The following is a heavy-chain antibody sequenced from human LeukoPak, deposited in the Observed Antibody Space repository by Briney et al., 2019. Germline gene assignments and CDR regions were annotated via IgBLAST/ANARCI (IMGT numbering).Heavy chain of an antibody. J-gene: IGHJ4*02. Sequence: RPSETLSLTCTVSGYSISSGYYWGWIRQPPGKGLEWIGSIYHSGSTYYNPSLKSRVTISVDTSKNQFSLKLSSVTAADTAVYYCARELNYYYDSSGLGTNDYWGQGTLVTVSS. V-gene: IGHV4-38-2*02. CDR2: IYHSGST. CDR3: ARELNYYYDSSGLGTNDY. CDR1: GYSISSGYY. D-gene: IGHD3-22*01.